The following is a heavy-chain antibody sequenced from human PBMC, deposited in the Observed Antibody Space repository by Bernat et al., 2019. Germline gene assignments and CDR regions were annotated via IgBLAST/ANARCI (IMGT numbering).Heavy chain of an antibody. CDR3: AGESSDVDTAMAPLLDSMGFDP. D-gene: IGHD5-18*01. CDR1: GFTFSSYG. Sequence: QVQLVESGGGVVQPGRSLRLSCAASGFTFSSYGMHWVRQAPGKGLAWLAVIWYDGSNKYYADSVKGRFTISRDNSKNTLYLQMNSLRAEDTAVYYCAGESSDVDTAMAPLLDSMGFDPWGQGTLVTVSS. CDR2: IWYDGSNK. J-gene: IGHJ5*02. V-gene: IGHV3-33*01.